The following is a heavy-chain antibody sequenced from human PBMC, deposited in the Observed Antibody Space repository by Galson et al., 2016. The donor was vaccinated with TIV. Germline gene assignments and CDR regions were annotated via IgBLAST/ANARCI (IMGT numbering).Heavy chain of an antibody. CDR2: VVPQYGTT. V-gene: IGHV1-69*05. J-gene: IGHJ6*04. CDR3: SSVWGDMRSGPGAFHFGMDV. D-gene: IGHD6-25*01. Sequence: SVKVSCKASGVSFNTHGIVWVRQAPGQGLEWVGEVVPQYGTTTNTQNFQDRVTITTDESTSTAYMELSRLKSEDTAVYYCSSVWGDMRSGPGAFHFGMDVWGKVTTVVVSS. CDR1: GVSFNTHG.